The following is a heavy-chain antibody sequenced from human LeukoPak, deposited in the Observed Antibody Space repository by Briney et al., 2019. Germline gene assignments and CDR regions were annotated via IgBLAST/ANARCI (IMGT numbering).Heavy chain of an antibody. CDR3: ASITYYYDSSGYSNDAFDI. Sequence: TSETLSLTCTVSGGSISSYYWNWIRQPPGKGLEWIGYIYYSGSTNYNPSLKSRVTMSVDTSKNQFSLKLSSVTAADTAVYYCASITYYYDSSGYSNDAFDIWGQGTMVTVSS. D-gene: IGHD3-22*01. J-gene: IGHJ3*02. CDR1: GGSISSYY. CDR2: IYYSGST. V-gene: IGHV4-59*12.